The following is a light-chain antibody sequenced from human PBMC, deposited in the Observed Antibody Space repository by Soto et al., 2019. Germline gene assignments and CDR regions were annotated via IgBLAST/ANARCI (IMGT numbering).Light chain of an antibody. Sequence: ANQMTQSPSSLSASVGDKVTISCRASQAIRTSLVWYQQRSGRAPNLLIADASSRHSGVPSRFSRSGFGTDFNLTISGLQPEDFATYYCLQDATYPWTFGQGTRVDIK. CDR3: LQDATYPWT. CDR1: QAIRTS. J-gene: IGKJ1*01. V-gene: IGKV1-6*01. CDR2: DAS.